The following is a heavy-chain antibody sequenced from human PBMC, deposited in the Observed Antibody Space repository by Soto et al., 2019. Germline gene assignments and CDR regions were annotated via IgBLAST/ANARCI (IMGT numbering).Heavy chain of an antibody. V-gene: IGHV1-2*02. D-gene: IGHD2-8*02. J-gene: IGHJ6*02. CDR1: GYTFTDYY. CDR3: ARDVKRTQCFTVGVCYYHYYDMDV. Sequence: GSSVKVSCKASGYTFTDYYVHWVRQAPGQGLEWMGWINPNSGGTKTAQKFQGRVTVTRDTSISTAYMDLSRLRSDDTAVYYCARDVKRTQCFTVGVCYYHYYDMDVGCQGAMVTVSS. CDR2: INPNSGGT.